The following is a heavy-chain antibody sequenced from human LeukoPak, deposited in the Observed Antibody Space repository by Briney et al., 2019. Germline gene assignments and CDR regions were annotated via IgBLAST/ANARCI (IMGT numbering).Heavy chain of an antibody. CDR3: ARRTAVAGTLDY. Sequence: ASVKVSCKASGYTFTSYDINWVRQATGQGLEWMGWMNPNSGNTGYAQKFQGRVTMTRNTSISTAYMELSSLRSEDTAVYYCARRTAVAGTLDYWGQGTLVTVSS. CDR2: MNPNSGNT. D-gene: IGHD6-19*01. CDR1: GYTFTSYD. V-gene: IGHV1-8*01. J-gene: IGHJ4*02.